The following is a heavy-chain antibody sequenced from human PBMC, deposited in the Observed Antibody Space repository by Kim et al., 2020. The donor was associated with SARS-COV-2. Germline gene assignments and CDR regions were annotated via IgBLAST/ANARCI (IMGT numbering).Heavy chain of an antibody. CDR3: AKGPTTVTTRWFDP. CDR1: GFTFSSYA. J-gene: IGHJ5*02. Sequence: GGSLRLSCAASGFTFSSYAMSWVRQAPGKGLEWVSVITASGGTTYYADTVRGRFTISRDNSKNTLDLQMNSPRAEDTAVYYCAKGPTTVTTRWFDPWGQGTLVTVSS. CDR2: ITASGGTT. V-gene: IGHV3-23*01. D-gene: IGHD4-4*01.